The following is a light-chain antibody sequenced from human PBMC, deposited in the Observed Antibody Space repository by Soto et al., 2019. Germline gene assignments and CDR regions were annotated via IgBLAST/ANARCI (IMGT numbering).Light chain of an antibody. J-gene: IGKJ3*01. CDR3: QQRSNWPPEVT. CDR1: QSVGSS. V-gene: IGKV3-11*01. CDR2: VAS. Sequence: EIVLTQSPDTLSLSPGERATLSCRASQSVGSSLAWYQRKPGQAPRLIIYVASNKSTGIPARFSGSGSGTDFTLTISRLEPENFAGYDCQQRSNWPPEVTFGPGAIVDIK.